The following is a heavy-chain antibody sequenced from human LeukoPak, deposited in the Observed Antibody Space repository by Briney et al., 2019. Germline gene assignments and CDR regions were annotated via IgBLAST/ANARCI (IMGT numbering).Heavy chain of an antibody. J-gene: IGHJ4*02. D-gene: IGHD3-10*01. CDR2: IGSRGATI. CDR1: GFAFSNYE. V-gene: IGHV3-48*03. Sequence: GGSLRLSCAASGFAFSNYEMNWVRQAPGKGLDWVSYIGSRGATIYYADSVKGRFTISRDNAKNSLYLQMNSLRAEDTAVYYCARDVGYFGSGSYPDYFDYWGQGILVTVSS. CDR3: ARDVGYFGSGSYPDYFDY.